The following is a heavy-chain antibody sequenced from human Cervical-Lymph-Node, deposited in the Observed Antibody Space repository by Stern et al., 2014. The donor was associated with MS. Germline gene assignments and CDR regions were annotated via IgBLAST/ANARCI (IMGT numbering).Heavy chain of an antibody. V-gene: IGHV3-9*01. Sequence: EVQLVESGGGLVQPGRSLTLSCAASGFAFEDSAMHWVRQAPGKGLEGVSGIHYNGAGTGYADSGKGRFAISRDNAKNSLYLQMNGLRADDTALYYCAKDQANGWWEGVSLDSWGQGTLVTVSS. CDR2: IHYNGAGT. CDR1: GFAFEDSA. J-gene: IGHJ5*01. D-gene: IGHD6-19*01. CDR3: AKDQANGWWEGVSLDS.